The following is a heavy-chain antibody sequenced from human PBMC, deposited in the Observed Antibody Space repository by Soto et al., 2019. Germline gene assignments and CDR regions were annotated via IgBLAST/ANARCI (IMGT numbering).Heavy chain of an antibody. Sequence: GGSLRLSCAASGFTFSSNSMSWVRQAPGKGLEWVSSISSGGSGIYYADSLKGRFTISRDNAKNSLYLQMNSLRAEGTAVYYCARRYCTNGVCPFDSWGQGTLVTVSS. CDR2: ISSGGSGI. V-gene: IGHV3-21*01. J-gene: IGHJ4*02. D-gene: IGHD2-8*01. CDR1: GFTFSSNS. CDR3: ARRYCTNGVCPFDS.